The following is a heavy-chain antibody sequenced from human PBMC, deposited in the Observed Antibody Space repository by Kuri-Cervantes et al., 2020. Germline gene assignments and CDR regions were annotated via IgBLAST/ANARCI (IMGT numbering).Heavy chain of an antibody. V-gene: IGHV4-39*07. CDR2: IYYSGST. CDR3: ASRGRSSSYYYYYMDV. CDR1: GGSISSSSYY. D-gene: IGHD6-13*01. J-gene: IGHJ6*03. Sequence: SETLSLTCTVSGGSISSSSYYWGWIRQPPGKGLEWIGSIYYSGSTYYNPSLKSRVTISVDTSKNQFSLKLSSVTAADTAVYYCASRGRSSSYYYYYMDVWGKGTTVTVSS.